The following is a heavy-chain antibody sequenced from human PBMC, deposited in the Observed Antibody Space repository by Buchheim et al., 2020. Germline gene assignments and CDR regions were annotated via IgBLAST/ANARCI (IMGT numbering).Heavy chain of an antibody. J-gene: IGHJ5*02. D-gene: IGHD3-10*01. CDR3: ARFHMVRGVIWWFDP. CDR2: MNPNSGNT. CDR1: GYTFTSYD. Sequence: QVQLVQSGVEVKKPGASVRVSCKTSGYTFTSYDIIWVRQDPGQGLEWMGWMNPNSGNTGYAQKFQGRVTMTRNTSISTAYMELSSLRSEDTAVYYCARFHMVRGVIWWFDPWGQGTL. V-gene: IGHV1-8*01.